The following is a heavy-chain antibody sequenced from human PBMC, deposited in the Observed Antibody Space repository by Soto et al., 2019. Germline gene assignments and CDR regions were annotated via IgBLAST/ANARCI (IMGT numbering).Heavy chain of an antibody. V-gene: IGHV1-18*01. D-gene: IGHD3-10*01. CDR3: ATGRFSAMIRGVIMFDP. J-gene: IGHJ5*02. Sequence: ASVKVSCKASGYTFTSYGISWVRQAPGQGLEWMGWISAYNGNTNYAQKLQGRVTMTTDTSTSTAYMELRSLRSDDTAVYYCATGRFSAMIRGVIMFDPWGQGTLVTVSS. CDR1: GYTFTSYG. CDR2: ISAYNGNT.